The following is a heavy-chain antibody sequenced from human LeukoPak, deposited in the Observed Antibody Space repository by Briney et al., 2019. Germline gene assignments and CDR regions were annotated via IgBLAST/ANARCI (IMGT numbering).Heavy chain of an antibody. Sequence: GESLKISCEGSGYTFTSYWIAWVRQMPGKGLEWMGIIYPGDSDTRYSPSFQGQVTISADKSVSTAYLQWSSLKASDTAMYYCARHSYDSSGYYPYLDYWGQGTLVTVSS. CDR1: GYTFTSYW. J-gene: IGHJ4*02. V-gene: IGHV5-51*01. CDR3: ARHSYDSSGYYPYLDY. D-gene: IGHD3-22*01. CDR2: IYPGDSDT.